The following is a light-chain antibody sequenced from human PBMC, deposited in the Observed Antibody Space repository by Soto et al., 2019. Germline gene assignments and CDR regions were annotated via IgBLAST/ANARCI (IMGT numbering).Light chain of an antibody. V-gene: IGLV4-69*01. CDR2: VNSDGSH. Sequence: QLVLTQSPSASASLGASVKLSCTLSSGHSSYAIAWHQQQPEKGPRYLMKVNSDGSHSKGDGIPERFSGSRSGAERYLTISSLQSEDEADYYCQTWGDGTWVFGGGTKLTVL. CDR1: SGHSSYA. J-gene: IGLJ3*02. CDR3: QTWGDGTWV.